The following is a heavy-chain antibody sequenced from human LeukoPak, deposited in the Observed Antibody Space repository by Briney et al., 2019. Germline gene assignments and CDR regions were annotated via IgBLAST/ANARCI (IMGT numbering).Heavy chain of an antibody. CDR3: ARRVSSTSWFDY. Sequence: GSLRLSCAAPGFTFSDHYMDWIRQPPGKGLEWIGNMHYSGSTYYNPSLKSRVTISVDTSKNQFSLKLSSVTAADTAVYYCARRVSSTSWFDYWGQGTLVTVSS. CDR2: MHYSGST. CDR1: GFTFSDHY. J-gene: IGHJ4*02. D-gene: IGHD2-2*01. V-gene: IGHV4-34*01.